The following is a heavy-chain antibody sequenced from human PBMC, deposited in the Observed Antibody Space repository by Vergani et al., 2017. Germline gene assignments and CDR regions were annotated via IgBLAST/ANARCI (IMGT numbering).Heavy chain of an antibody. CDR2: INSDGSRT. CDR3: ARDLHYYSDSSGYYEYFDP. V-gene: IGHV3-74*01. D-gene: IGHD3-22*01. CDR1: GFTFSSYW. J-gene: IGHJ5*02. Sequence: EVQLLESGGGLVQPGGSLRLSCAASGFTFSSYWMHWVRQVPGKGLVWVSRINSDGSRTTYADPVKGRFTISRDNAKNTLYLQMNSLRAEDTAVYYCARDLHYYSDSSGYYEYFDPWGQGTLVTVSS.